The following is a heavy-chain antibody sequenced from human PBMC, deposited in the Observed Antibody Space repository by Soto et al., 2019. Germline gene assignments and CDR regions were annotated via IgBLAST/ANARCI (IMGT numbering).Heavy chain of an antibody. Sequence: PGESLKISCKGSGYSFTSYWIGWVRQMPGKGLEWMGIIYPGDSDTRYSPSFQGQVTISADKSISTAYLQWSSLKASDTAMYYCARLCSGGSCHSSSAARYYFDYWGQGTLVTVSS. CDR1: GYSFTSYW. CDR2: IYPGDSDT. J-gene: IGHJ4*02. CDR3: ARLCSGGSCHSSSAARYYFDY. V-gene: IGHV5-51*01. D-gene: IGHD2-15*01.